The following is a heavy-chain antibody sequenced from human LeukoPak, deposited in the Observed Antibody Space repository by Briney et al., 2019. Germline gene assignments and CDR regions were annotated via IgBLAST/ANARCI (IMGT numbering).Heavy chain of an antibody. Sequence: PSETLSLTCAVYGGSFSGYYWSWIRQPPGKGLEWIGEINHSGSTNYNPSLKSRVTISVDTSKNQFSLKLSSVTAADTAVYYCARIWAYYYMDVWGKGTTVTVSS. CDR1: GGSFSGYY. CDR2: INHSGST. D-gene: IGHD3-16*01. CDR3: ARIWAYYYMDV. V-gene: IGHV4-34*01. J-gene: IGHJ6*03.